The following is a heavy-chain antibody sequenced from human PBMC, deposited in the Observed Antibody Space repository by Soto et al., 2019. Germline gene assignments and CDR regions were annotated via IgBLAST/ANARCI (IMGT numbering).Heavy chain of an antibody. J-gene: IGHJ4*02. CDR1: GYTFTGYY. CDR3: AREMKGAVAGKRDLDY. Sequence: ASVKVSCKASGYTFTGYYMHWVRQAPGQGLEWMGWINPNSGGTNYAQKFQGWVTMTRDTSISTAYMELSRLRSDDTAVYYCAREMKGAVAGKRDLDYWGQGTLVTVSS. D-gene: IGHD6-19*01. V-gene: IGHV1-2*04. CDR2: INPNSGGT.